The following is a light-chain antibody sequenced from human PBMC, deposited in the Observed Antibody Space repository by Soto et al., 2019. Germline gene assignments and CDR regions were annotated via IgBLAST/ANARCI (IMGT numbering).Light chain of an antibody. CDR1: QTISRW. V-gene: IGKV1-5*01. CDR3: QPPHSYSEA. CDR2: TAS. Sequence: DIRRSQSAWTRSAYVESEVTITCRASQTISRWLAWYQQKPGKAPRLLIYTASTLESGVPSRFIASGSGTEFALTLRSLHSYYSATSYCQPPHSYSEAFGQGTKV. J-gene: IGKJ1*01.